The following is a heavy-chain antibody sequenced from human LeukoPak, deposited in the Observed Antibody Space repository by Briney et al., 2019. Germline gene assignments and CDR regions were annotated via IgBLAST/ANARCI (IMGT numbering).Heavy chain of an antibody. V-gene: IGHV1-3*01. Sequence: ASVKVSCKASGYTFTSYAMHWVRQPPGQRLEWMGWINAGNGNTKYSQKFQGRVTINRDTSASTAYMELSSLRSEDTAVYYCAREHSRAYYSEYWGQGTLVTVSS. CDR3: AREHSRAYYSEY. CDR1: GYTFTSYA. D-gene: IGHD2-21*01. CDR2: INAGNGNT. J-gene: IGHJ4*02.